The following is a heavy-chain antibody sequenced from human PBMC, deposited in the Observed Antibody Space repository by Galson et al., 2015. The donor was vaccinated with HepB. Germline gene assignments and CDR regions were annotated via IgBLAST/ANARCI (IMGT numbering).Heavy chain of an antibody. D-gene: IGHD2-2*01. CDR3: ARGLLGYCSSTSCYAGVWFDP. CDR1: GGTFSSYA. J-gene: IGHJ5*02. Sequence: SVKVSCKASGGTFSSYAISWVRQAPGQGLEWMGGIIPIFGTANYAQRFQGRVTITADESTSTAYMELSSLRSEDTAVYYCARGLLGYCSSTSCYAGVWFDPWGQGTLVTVSS. CDR2: IIPIFGTA. V-gene: IGHV1-69*13.